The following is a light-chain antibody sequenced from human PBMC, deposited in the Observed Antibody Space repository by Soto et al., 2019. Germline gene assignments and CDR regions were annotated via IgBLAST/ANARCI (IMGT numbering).Light chain of an antibody. Sequence: EIVMTQSPATLSVSPGERATLSCRASQTVSSNLAWYQQKPGQGPRLLIYAASTRATAIPAKFSGSGSGTEFTLTISSLQSEDFAVYYCQQYDTWPTWTFGQGTKVDIK. CDR3: QQYDTWPTWT. V-gene: IGKV3-15*01. CDR1: QTVSSN. J-gene: IGKJ1*01. CDR2: AAS.